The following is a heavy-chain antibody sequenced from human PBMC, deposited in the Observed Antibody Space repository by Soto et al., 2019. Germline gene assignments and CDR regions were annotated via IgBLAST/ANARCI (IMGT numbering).Heavy chain of an antibody. Sequence: GGSLRLSCAASEFIFSSYWMHWVRQAPGKGLVWVSRINSDGSSTNYADSVKGRFTISRDNAKNTLYLQMSSLRAEDTAVYYCVRGSTAVTGHGFYWGQGTLVPGSS. CDR1: EFIFSSYW. CDR3: VRGSTAVTGHGFY. J-gene: IGHJ4*02. CDR2: INSDGSST. D-gene: IGHD4-4*01. V-gene: IGHV3-74*01.